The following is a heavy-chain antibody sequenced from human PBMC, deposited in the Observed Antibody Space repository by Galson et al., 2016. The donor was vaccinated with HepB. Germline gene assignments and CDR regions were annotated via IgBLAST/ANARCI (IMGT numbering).Heavy chain of an antibody. CDR2: ISAYNGNT. J-gene: IGHJ4*02. CDR3: AREGGTGDLYFDY. V-gene: IGHV1-18*01. CDR1: GYTFINYG. Sequence: SVKVSCKASGYTFINYGITRMRQAPGQGLEWMGWISAYNGNTNYAQKYQGRVTMTRETSTGTVYMELRSLRSDDTAVYYCAREGGTGDLYFDYWGQGTLVTVSS. D-gene: IGHD3-10*01.